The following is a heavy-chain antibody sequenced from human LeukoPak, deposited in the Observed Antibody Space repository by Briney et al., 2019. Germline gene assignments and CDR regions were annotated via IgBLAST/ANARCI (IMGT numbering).Heavy chain of an antibody. CDR1: GYSLSSGYY. J-gene: IGHJ6*03. V-gene: IGHV4-38-2*02. CDR3: ARAGAAAGTTYYYYYYRDV. CDR2: IYHSGST. D-gene: IGHD6-13*01. Sequence: SETLSLTCTFTGYSLSSGYYWGWVRPPPGKGLEWIGSIYHSGSTYYNPSLKSQVTISVDTSNNQFSLKLSSVTAADTSVYYCARAGAAAGTTYYYYYYRDVWGKRTTVTVSS.